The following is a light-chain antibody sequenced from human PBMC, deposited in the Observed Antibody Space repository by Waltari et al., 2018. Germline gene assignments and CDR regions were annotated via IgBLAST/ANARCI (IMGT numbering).Light chain of an antibody. Sequence: QSALTQPASVSGSPGQSITISCTGTSSDVGSYTIVSWYQQHPGKAPKLMIYEVSTRPSGVSNRFSGSKSGNTASLTISGLQAEDEADYYCCSYAGSRVFGGGTKLTVL. J-gene: IGLJ2*01. CDR3: CSYAGSRV. CDR1: SSDVGSYTI. CDR2: EVS. V-gene: IGLV2-23*02.